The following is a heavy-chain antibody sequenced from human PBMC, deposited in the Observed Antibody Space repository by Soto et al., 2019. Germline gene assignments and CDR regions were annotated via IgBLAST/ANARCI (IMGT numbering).Heavy chain of an antibody. CDR3: AKDSISYNGIYDAFDV. J-gene: IGHJ3*01. CDR2: IGGGDDI. D-gene: IGHD3-3*02. V-gene: IGHV3-23*01. Sequence: VQLLESGGGLVQPGGSLRLSCEASGFTFSNYAMAWVRQTPGEGPEWVSTIGGGDDIFYAESVQGRFIISRDDSRSTMYLQMDNLSVEDTAIYFCAKDSISYNGIYDAFDVWGQGTVVTVSS. CDR1: GFTFSNYA.